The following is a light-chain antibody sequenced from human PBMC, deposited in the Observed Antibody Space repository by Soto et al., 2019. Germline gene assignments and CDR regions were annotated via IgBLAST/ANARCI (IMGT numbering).Light chain of an antibody. V-gene: IGKV3-11*01. CDR3: NQRSNWPLT. CDR1: QSVSSY. CDR2: DAS. Sequence: EIVLTQSPATLSLSPGERATLSCRASQSVSSYLAWYQQKPGQAPRLLIYDASNRATGIPARFSGSGSGTDFTLIISSLEPEDFAVYYCNQRSNWPLTFGGGTKVEIK. J-gene: IGKJ4*01.